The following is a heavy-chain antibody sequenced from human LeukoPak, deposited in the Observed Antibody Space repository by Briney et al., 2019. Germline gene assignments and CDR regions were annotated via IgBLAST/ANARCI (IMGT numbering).Heavy chain of an antibody. Sequence: GGSLRLSCAASGFTFSSYSMNWVRQAPGKGLEWVSSMNSRSSSKYYADSVKGRFTISRDNAKNSLYLQMNSLRAEDTAVYYCARGPTMKMDVWGKGTTVTVSS. CDR3: ARGPTMKMDV. D-gene: IGHD3-22*01. V-gene: IGHV3-21*01. CDR1: GFTFSSYS. CDR2: MNSRSSSK. J-gene: IGHJ6*04.